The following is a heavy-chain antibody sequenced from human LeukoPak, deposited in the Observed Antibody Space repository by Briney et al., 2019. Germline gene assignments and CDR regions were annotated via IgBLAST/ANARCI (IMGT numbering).Heavy chain of an antibody. CDR3: AREAAVAATLFDY. D-gene: IGHD6-19*01. J-gene: IGHJ4*02. Sequence: SETRSLSCTASGGSISSYYWSWIRQPPGKGLEWIGYIYYSGSTNYNPSLKSRVTISVDTSKNQFSLKLSSVTAADTAVYYCAREAAVAATLFDYWGGGTVVSVSS. CDR2: IYYSGST. CDR1: GGSISSYY. V-gene: IGHV4-59*01.